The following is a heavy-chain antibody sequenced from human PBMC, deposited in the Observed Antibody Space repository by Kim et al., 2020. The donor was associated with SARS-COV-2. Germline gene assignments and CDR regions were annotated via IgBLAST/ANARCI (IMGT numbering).Heavy chain of an antibody. D-gene: IGHD3-22*01. Sequence: GGSLRLSCAASGFTFSSYWMSWVRQAPGKGLEWVANIKQDGSEKYYVDSVKGRFTISRDNAKNSLYLQMNSLRAEDTAVYYCARPYYYDSSGYPEEAFDIWGQGTMVTVSS. CDR1: GFTFSSYW. V-gene: IGHV3-7*01. CDR3: ARPYYYDSSGYPEEAFDI. J-gene: IGHJ3*02. CDR2: IKQDGSEK.